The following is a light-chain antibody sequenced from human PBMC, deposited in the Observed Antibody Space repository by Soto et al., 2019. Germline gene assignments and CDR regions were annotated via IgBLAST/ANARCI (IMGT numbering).Light chain of an antibody. CDR2: DAS. J-gene: IGKJ3*01. Sequence: EIVLTQSPATLPLSPGERATLSCRASQSVSSYLAWYQQKLGQAPRLLIYDASDRATGIPARFSGSGSGTDFTLTISSLEPEDFATYYCQQTNSFPFTFGPGTTLHIK. V-gene: IGKV3-11*01. CDR1: QSVSSY. CDR3: QQTNSFPFT.